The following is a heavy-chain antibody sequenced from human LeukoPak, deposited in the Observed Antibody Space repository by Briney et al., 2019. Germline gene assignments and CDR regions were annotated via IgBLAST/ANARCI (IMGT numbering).Heavy chain of an antibody. CDR1: GFPFHEYA. CDR2: VSWISSSI. J-gene: IGHJ5*02. D-gene: IGHD4-17*01. Sequence: PGGSLRLPCVASGFPFHEYAMQWVRHAPGKGLEWVSGVSWISSSIGYAVDVKCVVTISRDNAKNSLYLKINSLRAEATALYYCAKGSYGSRTQNCFDPLGQGTLVTVSS. CDR3: AKGSYGSRTQNCFDP. V-gene: IGHV3-9*01.